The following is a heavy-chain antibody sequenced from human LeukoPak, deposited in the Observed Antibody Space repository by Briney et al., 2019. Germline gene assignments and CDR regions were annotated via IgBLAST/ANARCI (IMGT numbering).Heavy chain of an antibody. CDR3: ARYTVVPVFDY. D-gene: IGHD2-2*01. J-gene: IGHJ4*02. CDR2: IYYSGST. CDR1: GGSISSGDYY. Sequence: PSETLSLTCTVSGGSISSGDYYWSWIRQPPGKGLEWIGYIYYSGSTYYNPSLKSRVTISVDTSKNQFSLKLSSVTAADTAVYSCARYTVVPVFDYWGQGTPVTVSS. V-gene: IGHV4-30-4*08.